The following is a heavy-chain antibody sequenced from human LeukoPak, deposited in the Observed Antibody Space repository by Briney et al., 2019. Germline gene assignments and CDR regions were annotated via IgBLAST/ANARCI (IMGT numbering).Heavy chain of an antibody. D-gene: IGHD1-26*01. Sequence: SETLSLTCAVYGGSFSGYYWSWIRQPPGKGLEWIGEINHSGSTNYNPSLKSRATISVDTSKNQFSLKLSSVTAADTAVYYCARYGSYGIDYWGQGTLVTVSS. CDR1: GGSFSGYY. CDR3: ARYGSYGIDY. CDR2: INHSGST. V-gene: IGHV4-34*01. J-gene: IGHJ4*02.